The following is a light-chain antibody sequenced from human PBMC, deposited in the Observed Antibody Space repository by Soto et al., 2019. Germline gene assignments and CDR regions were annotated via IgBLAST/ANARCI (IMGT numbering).Light chain of an antibody. Sequence: QSALTQPASVSGSPGQSITISCTATSSDVGGYNYVSWYQQHPGKAPKVMIYEVSNRPSGVSNRFSGSKSGNTASLTISGLQAEDEADYYCSSYTSSSTYVFGTGTKVTVL. CDR1: SSDVGGYNY. CDR3: SSYTSSSTYV. J-gene: IGLJ1*01. V-gene: IGLV2-14*01. CDR2: EVS.